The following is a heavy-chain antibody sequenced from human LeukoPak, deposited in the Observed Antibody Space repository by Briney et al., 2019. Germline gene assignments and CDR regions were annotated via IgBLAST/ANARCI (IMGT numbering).Heavy chain of an antibody. CDR1: GFTFSSYS. CDR2: ISGSGGST. CDR3: AKGAPITMVRGVNHPDY. Sequence: GGSLRLSCAASGFTFSSYSMNWVRQAPGKGLEWVSAISGSGGSTYYADSVKGRFTISRDNSKNTLYLQMNGLRAEDTAVYYCAKGAPITMVRGVNHPDYWGQGTLVTVSS. V-gene: IGHV3-23*01. J-gene: IGHJ4*02. D-gene: IGHD3-10*01.